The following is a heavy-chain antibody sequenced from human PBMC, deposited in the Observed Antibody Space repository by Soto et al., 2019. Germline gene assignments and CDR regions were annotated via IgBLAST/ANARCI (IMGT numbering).Heavy chain of an antibody. Sequence: GASVKVSCKASGYTFTSYGISWVRQAPGQGLEWMGWISAYNGNTNYAQNLQGRVTMTTDTSTSTAYMELWSLGSDDTAVYYCARERGWLLLQYGMDVWGQGTTVTLSS. CDR1: GYTFTSYG. D-gene: IGHD3-3*01. J-gene: IGHJ6*02. CDR3: ARERGWLLLQYGMDV. V-gene: IGHV1-18*04. CDR2: ISAYNGNT.